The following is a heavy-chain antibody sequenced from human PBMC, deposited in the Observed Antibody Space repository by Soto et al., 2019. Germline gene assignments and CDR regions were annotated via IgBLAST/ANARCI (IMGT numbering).Heavy chain of an antibody. CDR1: GYTFTSYD. Sequence: QVQLVQSGAEVKKPGASVKVSCKASGYTFTSYDINWVRQATGQGLEWMGWMNLNSGNTGYAQKFQGRVTMTGSTSISTAYMELSSLRSEDTAVYYCAREISGSYRLDHWGQGTLVTVSS. CDR3: AREISGSYRLDH. D-gene: IGHD1-26*01. J-gene: IGHJ4*02. V-gene: IGHV1-8*01. CDR2: MNLNSGNT.